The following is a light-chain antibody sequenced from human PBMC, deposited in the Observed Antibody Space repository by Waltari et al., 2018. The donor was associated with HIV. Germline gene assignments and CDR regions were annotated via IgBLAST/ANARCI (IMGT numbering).Light chain of an antibody. J-gene: IGKJ1*01. CDR1: PSIGSW. CDR3: QQYNTYPWT. CDR2: KAS. Sequence: DILITQSPSTLSASVGDRVIITCRASPSIGSWLAWYQQKPRKSPKFLVFKASSLQSGVPSRFNGAGSGTEFTLTINNLQPDDFATYYCQQYNTYPWTFGQGTKVDIE. V-gene: IGKV1-5*03.